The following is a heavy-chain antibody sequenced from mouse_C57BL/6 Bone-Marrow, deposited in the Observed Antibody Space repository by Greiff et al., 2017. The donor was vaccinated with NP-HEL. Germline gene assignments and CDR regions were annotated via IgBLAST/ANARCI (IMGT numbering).Heavy chain of an antibody. Sequence: EVNVVESGAELVRPGASVKLSCTASGFNIKDDYMHWVKQRPEQGLEWIGWIDPENGDTEYASKFQGKATITADTSSNTAYLQLSSLTSEDTAVYYCTSMVPFAYWGQGTLVTVSA. CDR2: IDPENGDT. D-gene: IGHD1-1*02. V-gene: IGHV14-4*01. CDR1: GFNIKDDY. CDR3: TSMVPFAY. J-gene: IGHJ3*01.